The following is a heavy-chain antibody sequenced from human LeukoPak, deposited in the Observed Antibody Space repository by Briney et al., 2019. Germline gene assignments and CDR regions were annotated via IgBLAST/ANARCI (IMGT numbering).Heavy chain of an antibody. CDR2: FYYSGSS. CDR1: GGSISSYY. J-gene: IGHJ4*02. CDR3: ARVTGSYSLFDY. Sequence: SETLSLTCTVSGGSISSYYWSWIRQPPGKGLEGIGYFYYSGSSNYNPSLKSRVTISVDTSKNQFSLKLSSVTAADTAVYYCARVTGSYSLFDYWGQGTLVTVSS. V-gene: IGHV4-59*01. D-gene: IGHD1-26*01.